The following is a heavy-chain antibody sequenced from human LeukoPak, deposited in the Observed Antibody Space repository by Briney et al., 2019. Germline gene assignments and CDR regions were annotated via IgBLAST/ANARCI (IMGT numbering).Heavy chain of an antibody. CDR1: GFTFSDFY. J-gene: IGHJ4*01. Sequence: GGSLRLSCAASGFTFSDFYMSWIRQAPGKGLESVSYISGSSSNTSYADSVKGRFTISRDNAKNSLYLQMNSLRPEDTAVYYCTRHPAEGDYWGQEPWSPSPQ. D-gene: IGHD2-15*01. V-gene: IGHV3-11*03. CDR3: TRHPAEGDY. CDR2: ISGSSSNT.